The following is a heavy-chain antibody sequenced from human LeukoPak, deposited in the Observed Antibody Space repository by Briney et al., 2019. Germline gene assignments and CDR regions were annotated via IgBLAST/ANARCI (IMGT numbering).Heavy chain of an antibody. D-gene: IGHD6-13*01. V-gene: IGHV1-24*01. CDR2: FDPEDGET. CDR1: GYTLTELS. J-gene: IGHJ4*02. CDR3: ATGILAAAGTRDY. Sequence: GASVKVSCKVSGYTLTELSMHWVRQAPGKGLEWRGGFDPEDGETIYAQKFQGRVTMTEDTSTDTAYMELSSLRSEDTAVYYCATGILAAAGTRDYWGQGTLVTVSS.